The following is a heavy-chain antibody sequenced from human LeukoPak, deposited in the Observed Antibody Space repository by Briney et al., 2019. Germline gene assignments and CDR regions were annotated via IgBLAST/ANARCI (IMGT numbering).Heavy chain of an antibody. D-gene: IGHD6-13*01. CDR2: ISYDGSNK. CDR3: AKERDSSSWYFPPLDY. CDR1: GFTFSSYG. Sequence: PGGSLRLSCAASGFTFSSYGMHWVRQAPGKGLEWVAVISYDGSNKYYADSVKGRFTISRDNSKNTLYLQMNSLRAEDTAVYYCAKERDSSSWYFPPLDYWGQGTLVTVSS. V-gene: IGHV3-30*18. J-gene: IGHJ4*02.